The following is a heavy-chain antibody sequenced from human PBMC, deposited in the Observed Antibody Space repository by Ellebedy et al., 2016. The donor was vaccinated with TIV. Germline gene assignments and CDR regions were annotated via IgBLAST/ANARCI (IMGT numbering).Heavy chain of an antibody. D-gene: IGHD3-22*01. Sequence: SETLSLTXAVYGESFSGYYWTWIRQPPGKGLEWIGEINHSGSTNYNPSLKSRVTLSVDTSKNQFSLKLSSVTAADTAVYYCARQNYYDSTAYYSIDYWGQGTLVTVSS. J-gene: IGHJ4*02. CDR2: INHSGST. CDR1: GESFSGYY. CDR3: ARQNYYDSTAYYSIDY. V-gene: IGHV4-34*01.